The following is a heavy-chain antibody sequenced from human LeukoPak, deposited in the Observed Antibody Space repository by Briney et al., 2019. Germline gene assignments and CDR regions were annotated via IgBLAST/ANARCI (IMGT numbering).Heavy chain of an antibody. D-gene: IGHD3-22*01. CDR3: TRGYSDSSGHNSYAP. Sequence: PSETLSLTCTVAGGSLNNYHWTWIRQPAGKGLEWIGRIYLSGLSTSGSTNYNPSLSSRVTMSLDTSKKQFFLNLTSVTAADAAVYYCTRGYSDSSGHNSYAPWGQGTLVTVSS. CDR2: IYLSGLSTSGST. V-gene: IGHV4-4*07. CDR1: GGSLNNYH. J-gene: IGHJ5*02.